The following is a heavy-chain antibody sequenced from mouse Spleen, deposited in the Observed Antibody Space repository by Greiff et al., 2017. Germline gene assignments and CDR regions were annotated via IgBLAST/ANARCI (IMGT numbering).Heavy chain of an antibody. Sequence: VKLMESGPGLVQPSQSLSITCPVSGFSLTSYGVHWVRQSPGKGLEWLGVIWSGGSTDYNAAFISRLSISKDNSKSQVFFKMISLQADDTAIYYCARKGSDYDYDYAMDYWGQGTSVTVSS. CDR2: IWSGGST. CDR1: GFSLTSYG. J-gene: IGHJ4*01. CDR3: ARKGSDYDYDYAMDY. D-gene: IGHD2-4*01. V-gene: IGHV2-2*01.